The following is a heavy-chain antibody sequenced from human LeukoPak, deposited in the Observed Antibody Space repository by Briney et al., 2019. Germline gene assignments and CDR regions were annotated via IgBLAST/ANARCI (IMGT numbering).Heavy chain of an antibody. D-gene: IGHD3-22*01. Sequence: PSETLSLTCSVSGGSISSGGAYWSWVRQPAGKGLEWIGRVYGSRSTNYNPSFTSRVNISVDTSKNQFSLNLSSVTAAHTAVYYCVRHRYYYDSGDYYPNYFDFWGQGVLVTVS. CDR3: VRHRYYYDSGDYYPNYFDF. CDR1: GGSISSGGAY. V-gene: IGHV4-61*02. CDR2: VYGSRST. J-gene: IGHJ4*02.